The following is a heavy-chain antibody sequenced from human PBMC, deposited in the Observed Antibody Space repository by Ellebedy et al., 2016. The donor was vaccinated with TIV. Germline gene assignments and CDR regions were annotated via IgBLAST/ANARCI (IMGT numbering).Heavy chain of an antibody. Sequence: GGSLRLSCVASGFTFSNYGIHCVRPAPGKGLEWVSVIWHDGNNENYADSLKGRFIISRDNAKNTLYLQMNSLGAEDTAVYFCAREESRWLHFFNYWGQGALVTVSS. V-gene: IGHV3-33*01. J-gene: IGHJ4*02. CDR2: IWHDGNNE. CDR1: GFTFSNYG. CDR3: AREESRWLHFFNY. D-gene: IGHD5-24*01.